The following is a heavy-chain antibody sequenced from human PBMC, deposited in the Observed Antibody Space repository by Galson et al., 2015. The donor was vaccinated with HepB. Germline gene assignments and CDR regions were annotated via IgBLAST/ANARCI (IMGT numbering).Heavy chain of an antibody. CDR2: IYYSGST. Sequence: LSLTCTVSGGSISSYYWSWIRQPPGKGLEWIGYIYYSGSTNYNPSLKSRVTISVDTSKNQFSLKLSSVTAADTAVYYCARDRRVVVPAATSYYYYGMDVWGQGTMVTVSS. D-gene: IGHD2-2*01. CDR1: GGSISSYY. CDR3: ARDRRVVVPAATSYYYYGMDV. V-gene: IGHV4-59*12. J-gene: IGHJ6*02.